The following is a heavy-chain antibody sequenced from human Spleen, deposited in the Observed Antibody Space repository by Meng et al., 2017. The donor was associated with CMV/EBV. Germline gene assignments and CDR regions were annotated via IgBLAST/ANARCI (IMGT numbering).Heavy chain of an antibody. D-gene: IGHD3-22*01. V-gene: IGHV6-1*01. CDR3: ARAYYYDSRGYSHYFDY. Sequence: SNNRAAWTWIRQCTTRCLEWLGRTYYRSKWYTDIAVSMKSRITINPDTSKNQFSLQLKSVTPEDTAMYFCARAYYYDSRGYSHYFDYWGQGTLVTVSS. J-gene: IGHJ4*02. CDR1: SNNRAA. CDR2: TYYRSKWYT.